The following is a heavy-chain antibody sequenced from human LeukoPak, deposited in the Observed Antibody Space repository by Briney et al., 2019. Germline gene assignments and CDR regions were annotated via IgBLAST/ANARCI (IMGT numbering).Heavy chain of an antibody. V-gene: IGHV4-34*01. Sequence: SETLSLTCAVYGGSFSGYYWSWIRQPPGKGLEWIGEINHSGSTNYNPSLKSRVTISVDTSKNQFSLKLSSVTAADTAVYYCARLPSISGYYYYYMDVWGKGTTVTISS. D-gene: IGHD3-3*01. CDR2: INHSGST. CDR1: GGSFSGYY. CDR3: ARLPSISGYYYYYMDV. J-gene: IGHJ6*03.